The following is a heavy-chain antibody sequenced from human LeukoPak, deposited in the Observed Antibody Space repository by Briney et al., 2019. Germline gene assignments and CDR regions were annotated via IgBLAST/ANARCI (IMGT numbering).Heavy chain of an antibody. Sequence: GGSLRLSCAASGFTFSSYAMTWVRQAPGKGLEWVSTISSSGYSTYYADSVKGRFTISRDNAKNTLYLQMNSLRDEDTAVYYCARVGGYNSYFDYWGQGSLVTVSS. CDR2: ISSSGYST. CDR1: GFTFSSYA. D-gene: IGHD5-24*01. CDR3: ARVGGYNSYFDY. V-gene: IGHV3-23*01. J-gene: IGHJ4*02.